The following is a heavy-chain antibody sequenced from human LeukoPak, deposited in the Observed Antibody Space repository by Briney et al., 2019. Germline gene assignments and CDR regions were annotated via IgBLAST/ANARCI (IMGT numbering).Heavy chain of an antibody. CDR1: GFTPSSYA. D-gene: IGHD2-15*01. V-gene: IGHV3-23*01. Sequence: GGSLRLSPAAPGFTPSSYAMSWVRQAPGKGLEWVSAICGSGGSTYYADSVKGRFTLSRDNSKNTLYLQMNSLRAEDTAVYYCARHPSGSRNNWFDPSGQGTLVTVSS. CDR2: ICGSGGST. CDR3: ARHPSGSRNNWFDP. J-gene: IGHJ5*02.